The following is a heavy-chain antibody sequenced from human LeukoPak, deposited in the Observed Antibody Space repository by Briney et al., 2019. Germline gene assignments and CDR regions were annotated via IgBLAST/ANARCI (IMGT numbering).Heavy chain of an antibody. V-gene: IGHV3-30*04. CDR3: AKEGYSGYDFPFDY. J-gene: IGHJ4*02. Sequence: PGGSLRLSCAASGFTFSTYAMHWVRQAPGTGLEWVALISYDGSNTYYADSVKGRFTISRDNSKNTLYLQMNSLRAEDTAVYYCAKEGYSGYDFPFDYWGQGTLVTVSS. CDR2: ISYDGSNT. D-gene: IGHD5-12*01. CDR1: GFTFSTYA.